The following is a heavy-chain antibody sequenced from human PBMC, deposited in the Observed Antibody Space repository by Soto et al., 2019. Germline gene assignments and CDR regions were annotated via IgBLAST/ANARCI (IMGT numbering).Heavy chain of an antibody. Sequence: SETPSLTCTVSGGSISSGGYYWSWIRQHPGRGLEWIGYIYYNGNTYYNPSLKSRVTVSVDTSKNQFSLNVRSVTAADTAVYYCARCSLVVIPVPGFDPWGQGTLVTVSS. CDR3: ARCSLVVIPVPGFDP. V-gene: IGHV4-31*03. D-gene: IGHD2-15*01. CDR1: GGSISSGGYY. CDR2: IYYNGNT. J-gene: IGHJ5*02.